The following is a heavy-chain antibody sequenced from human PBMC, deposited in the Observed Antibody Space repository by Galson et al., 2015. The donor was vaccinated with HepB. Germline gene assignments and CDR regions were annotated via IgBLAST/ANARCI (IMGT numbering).Heavy chain of an antibody. J-gene: IGHJ4*02. CDR2: ISSGSQTI. Sequence: SLRLSCAASGFSFSSYSMNWVRQAPGKGPEWISYISSGSQTIFYADSVKGRFTISRDNAKNSLYLQMNSLRGEDTAVYYCAKEGYYGSGSFPDYWGQGSLVTVSS. CDR1: GFSFSSYS. D-gene: IGHD3-10*01. V-gene: IGHV3-48*01. CDR3: AKEGYYGSGSFPDY.